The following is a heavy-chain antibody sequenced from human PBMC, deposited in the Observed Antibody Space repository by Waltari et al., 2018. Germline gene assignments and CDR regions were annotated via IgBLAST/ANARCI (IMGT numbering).Heavy chain of an antibody. CDR3: ARGPGDSSWFYYYMDV. J-gene: IGHJ6*03. CDR1: GFTARSNY. Sequence: EVQRVETGGGLIQPGWSLRLSCAASGFTARSNYMSWVRQAPGKGLEWVSVIYSGGSTYYADSVKGRVTISRDNSKNTLYLQMNSLRAEDTAVYYCARGPGDSSWFYYYMDVWGKGTTVTVSS. CDR2: IYSGGST. V-gene: IGHV3-53*02. D-gene: IGHD6-13*01.